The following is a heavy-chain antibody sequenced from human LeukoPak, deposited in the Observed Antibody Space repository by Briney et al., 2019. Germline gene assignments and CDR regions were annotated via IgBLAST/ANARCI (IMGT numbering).Heavy chain of an antibody. CDR2: ISGSSSSI. V-gene: IGHV3-48*01. CDR3: ARGIDAGQTLIPYDH. CDR1: GFTFSSYS. Sequence: GGSLRLSCAASGFTFSSYSISGVRQAPGKGLEWVSYISGSSSSIFYADSVKGRFTISRYNAKNSLYLQLNSLRAEDTAVYYCARGIDAGQTLIPYDHWGQGTLVTVSS. D-gene: IGHD3-10*01. J-gene: IGHJ4*02.